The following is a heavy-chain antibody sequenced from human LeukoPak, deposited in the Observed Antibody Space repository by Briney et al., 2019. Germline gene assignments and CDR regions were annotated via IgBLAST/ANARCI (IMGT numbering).Heavy chain of an antibody. CDR3: ARDCSGGSCYDYYYGMDV. J-gene: IGHJ6*02. D-gene: IGHD2-15*01. CDR2: ISSSGSTI. CDR1: GFTFSSYA. Sequence: GGSLRLSCAASGFTFSSYAMSWVRQAPGKGLEWVSYISSSGSTIYYADSVKGRFTISRDNAKNSLYLQMNSLRAEDTAVYYCARDCSGGSCYDYYYGMDVWGQGTTVTVSS. V-gene: IGHV3-48*04.